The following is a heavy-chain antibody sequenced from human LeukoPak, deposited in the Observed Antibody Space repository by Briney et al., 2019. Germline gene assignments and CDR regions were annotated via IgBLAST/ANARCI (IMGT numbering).Heavy chain of an antibody. D-gene: IGHD3-10*01. V-gene: IGHV4-59*06. CDR1: GGSISSYY. CDR2: IYYSGST. CDR3: TTGSYYGMDV. J-gene: IGHJ6*02. Sequence: PSETLSLTCTVSGGSISSYYWSWIRQPPGKGLEWIGYIYYSGSTYYNPSLKSRVTISVDTSKNQFSLKLSSVTAADTAVYYCTTGSYYGMDVWGQGTTVTVSS.